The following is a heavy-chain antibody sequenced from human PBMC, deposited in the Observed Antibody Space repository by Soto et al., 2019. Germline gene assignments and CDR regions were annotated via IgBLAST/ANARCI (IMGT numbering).Heavy chain of an antibody. CDR3: ARGEYYYDSSGDY. CDR2: INPSGGST. D-gene: IGHD3-22*01. Sequence: ASVKVSCKASGYTFTGYYMHGVRQAPGQGLEWMGIINPSGGSTSYAQKFQGRVTMTRDTSTSTVYMELNSLRAEDTAVYYCARGEYYYDSSGDYWGQGTLVTVSS. V-gene: IGHV1-46*01. CDR1: GYTFTGYY. J-gene: IGHJ4*02.